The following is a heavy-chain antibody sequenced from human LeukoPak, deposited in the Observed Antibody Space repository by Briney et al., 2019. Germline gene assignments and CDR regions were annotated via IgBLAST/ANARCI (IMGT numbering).Heavy chain of an antibody. D-gene: IGHD1-14*01. CDR2: VNHSGST. V-gene: IGHV4-34*01. Sequence: SETLSLTCAVYGGSFSGYYWSWIRQPPGKGLEWIGEVNHSGSTNYNPSLKSRVTISVDTSKNQFSLKLSSVTAADTAVYYCARDRRNRMHYYYYYMDVWGKGTTVTVSS. CDR3: ARDRRNRMHYYYYYMDV. CDR1: GGSFSGYY. J-gene: IGHJ6*03.